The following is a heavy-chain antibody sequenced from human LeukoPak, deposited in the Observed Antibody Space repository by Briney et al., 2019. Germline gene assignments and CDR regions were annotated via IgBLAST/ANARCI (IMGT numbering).Heavy chain of an antibody. V-gene: IGHV4-61*09. Sequence: SETLSLTCTVSGGSIKNDNSYWNWVRQPAGGRLEWIGHICTTGYTTYDPTLRRRVSISIDSSKNHFSLKLTSVTAADTAVYFSARDCRMPSQGLRHWGLGILVTVSS. J-gene: IGHJ4*02. CDR1: GGSIKNDNSY. D-gene: IGHD4-17*01. CDR3: ARDCRMPSQGLRH. CDR2: ICTTGYT.